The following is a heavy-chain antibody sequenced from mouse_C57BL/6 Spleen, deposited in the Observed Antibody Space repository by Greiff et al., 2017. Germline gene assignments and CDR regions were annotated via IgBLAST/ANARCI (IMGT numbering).Heavy chain of an antibody. Sequence: QVQLKQSGPGLVQPSQSLSITCTVSGFSLTSYGVHWVRQSPGKGLEWLGVIWSGGSTDYNAAFISRLSISKDNSKSQVFFKMNSLQADDTAIYYCARNRDYSNYYFDYWGQGTTLTVSS. CDR3: ARNRDYSNYYFDY. CDR1: GFSLTSYG. V-gene: IGHV2-2*01. D-gene: IGHD2-5*01. J-gene: IGHJ2*01. CDR2: IWSGGST.